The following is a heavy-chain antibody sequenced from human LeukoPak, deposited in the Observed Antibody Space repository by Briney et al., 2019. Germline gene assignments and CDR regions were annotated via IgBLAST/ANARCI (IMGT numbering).Heavy chain of an antibody. CDR3: ASSDIVVVPAAYDY. CDR2: ISSSGSTI. CDR1: GFTFSSYE. Sequence: GGSLRLSCAASGFTFSSYEMNWVRQAPGKGLEWVSYISSSGSTIYYADSVKGRFTISRDNAKNSLYLQMNSLRAEDTAVYYCASSDIVVVPAAYDYWGQGTLVTVSS. J-gene: IGHJ4*02. V-gene: IGHV3-48*03. D-gene: IGHD2-2*01.